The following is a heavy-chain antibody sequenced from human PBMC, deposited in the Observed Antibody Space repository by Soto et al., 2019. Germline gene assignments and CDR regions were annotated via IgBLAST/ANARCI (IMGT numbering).Heavy chain of an antibody. J-gene: IGHJ4*02. CDR3: ARAHDYGDPSFDY. D-gene: IGHD4-17*01. V-gene: IGHV3-33*01. Sequence: GGSLRLSCAASGFTFSSYGMHWVRQAPGKGLEWVAVIWYDGSNKYYADSVKGRFTISRDNSKNTLYLQMNSLRAEDTAVYYCARAHDYGDPSFDYWGQGTLVTVSS. CDR1: GFTFSSYG. CDR2: IWYDGSNK.